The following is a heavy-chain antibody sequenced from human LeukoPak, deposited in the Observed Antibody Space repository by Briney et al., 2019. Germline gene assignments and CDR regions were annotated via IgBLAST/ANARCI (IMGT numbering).Heavy chain of an antibody. J-gene: IGHJ4*02. CDR2: IIPIFGTA. CDR3: ASGPGGDYYDSSGYYYV. CDR1: GYTFTSYG. Sequence: GASVKVSCKASGYTFTSYGISWVRQAPGQGLEWMGGIIPIFGTANYAQKFQGRVTITTDESTSTAYMELSSLRSEDTAVYYCASGPGGDYYDSSGYYYVWGQGTLVTVSS. D-gene: IGHD3-22*01. V-gene: IGHV1-69*05.